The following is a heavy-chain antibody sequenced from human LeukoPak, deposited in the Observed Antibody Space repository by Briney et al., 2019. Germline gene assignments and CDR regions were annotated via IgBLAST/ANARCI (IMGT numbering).Heavy chain of an antibody. D-gene: IGHD3-10*01. J-gene: IGHJ4*02. V-gene: IGHV1-2*02. CDR3: ARGLNSGTYYNYFDY. CDR1: GYTFTGYY. CDR2: INPNSGDT. Sequence: ASVKVSCKASGYTFTGYYMHWVRQAPGQGLEWMGWINPNSGDTNYAQKFQGRVTMTRDTSISTAYMELGRLRSDDTAVYFCARGLNSGTYYNYFDYWGQGTLVTVSS.